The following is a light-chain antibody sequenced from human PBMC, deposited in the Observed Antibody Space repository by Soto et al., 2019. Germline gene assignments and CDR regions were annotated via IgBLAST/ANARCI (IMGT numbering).Light chain of an antibody. CDR2: AAS. Sequence: DIQMTQSPSSVSASVGDRITITCRASQDIAGWLAWYQQKPGKAPKFLFYAASSLQSGVPSRFSGSGSGTDFTLTISSLQPEDFATYFCQQANSFPFTFGPGTKVDFK. V-gene: IGKV1-12*02. CDR1: QDIAGW. CDR3: QQANSFPFT. J-gene: IGKJ3*01.